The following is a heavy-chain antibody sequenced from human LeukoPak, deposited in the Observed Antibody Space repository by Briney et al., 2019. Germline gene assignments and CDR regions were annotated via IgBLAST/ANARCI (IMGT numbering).Heavy chain of an antibody. D-gene: IGHD5-18*01. CDR3: ARALVYTSGHHFDL. Sequence: GESLQISCKASGYHFPNYWLGWVRQMPGKGLEWMGIIYPGDSETRHSPSFQGQVTISADKAIKTAYLQWSSLKASDTAMYHCARALVYTSGHHFDLWGQGTLVTVSS. V-gene: IGHV5-51*01. CDR2: IYPGDSET. J-gene: IGHJ4*02. CDR1: GYHFPNYW.